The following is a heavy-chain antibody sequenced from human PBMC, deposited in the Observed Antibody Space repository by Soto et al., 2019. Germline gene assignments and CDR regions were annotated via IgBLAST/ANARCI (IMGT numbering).Heavy chain of an antibody. J-gene: IGHJ4*02. V-gene: IGHV3-23*01. D-gene: IGHD2-15*01. CDR1: GFTFSTYA. CDR2: ISSSGHST. CDR3: ATPRGKEHCRGGSCYSGGDY. Sequence: EVHLLESGGGLVQPGGSLRLSCGASGFTFSTYAMTWVRQAPGKGLEWVSAISSSGHSTSYAASVKGRFTISSDNSKNTLYPQMNTVRAEDAAVYYCATPRGKEHCRGGSCYSGGDYWGQGNLVTVSS.